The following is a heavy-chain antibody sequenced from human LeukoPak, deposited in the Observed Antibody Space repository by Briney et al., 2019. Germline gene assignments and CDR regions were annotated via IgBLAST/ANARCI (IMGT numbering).Heavy chain of an antibody. CDR1: GFTFSSYG. Sequence: GGSLRLSCAASGFTFSSYGMHWVRQAPGKGLEWVSAISGSGGSTYYADSVKGRFTISRDNSKNTLYLQMNSLRAEDTAVYYCAKQMSAIVVVVAANDYWGQGTLVTVSS. D-gene: IGHD2-15*01. CDR3: AKQMSAIVVVVAANDY. J-gene: IGHJ4*02. V-gene: IGHV3-23*01. CDR2: ISGSGGST.